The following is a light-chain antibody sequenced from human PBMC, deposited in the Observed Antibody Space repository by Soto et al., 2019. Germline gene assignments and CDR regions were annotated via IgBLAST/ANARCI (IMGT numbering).Light chain of an antibody. CDR3: QQYHTNGYST. V-gene: IGKV1-5*03. CDR2: KAS. J-gene: IGKJ4*01. Sequence: DIQMIQSPSTLSASVGDRVTITCRASQSISSWLAWYQQKPGKAPKLLIYKASSLESGVPSRFSGSGSGTEFTLTISSLQPDDFATYYCQQYHTNGYSTFGGGTKVAIK. CDR1: QSISSW.